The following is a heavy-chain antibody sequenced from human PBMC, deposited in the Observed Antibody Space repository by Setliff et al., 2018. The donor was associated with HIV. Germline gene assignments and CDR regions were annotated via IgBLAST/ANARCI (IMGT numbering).Heavy chain of an antibody. D-gene: IGHD2-2*01. V-gene: IGHV3-21*01. CDR2: ISSSSRSK. J-gene: IGHJ4*02. CDR3: ATDSPSFY. CDR1: GFTFSTYS. Sequence: KSGGSLRLSCAVSGFTFSTYSMNWVRQAPGKGLEWVSSISSSSRSKYYADSVKGRFTISRDNAKNSLYLQMKSLRAEDTALYYCATDSPSFYWGQGTLVTVSS.